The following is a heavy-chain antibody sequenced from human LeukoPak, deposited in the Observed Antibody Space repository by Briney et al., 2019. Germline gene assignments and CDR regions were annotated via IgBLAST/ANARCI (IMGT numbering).Heavy chain of an antibody. J-gene: IGHJ3*02. D-gene: IGHD3-10*01. Sequence: SETLSLTCTVSGGSISSGSYYWSWIRQPAGKGLEWIGRIYTSGSTNYNPSLKSQVTISVDTSKNQFSLKLSSVTAADTAVYYCARVALGGDAFDIWGQGTMVTVSS. V-gene: IGHV4-61*02. CDR3: ARVALGGDAFDI. CDR1: GGSISSGSYY. CDR2: IYTSGST.